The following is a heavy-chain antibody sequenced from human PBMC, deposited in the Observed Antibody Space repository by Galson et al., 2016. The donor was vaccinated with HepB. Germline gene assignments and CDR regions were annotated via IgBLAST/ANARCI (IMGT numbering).Heavy chain of an antibody. D-gene: IGHD2-21*02. J-gene: IGHJ1*01. Sequence: SLRLSCAASGFTFSNYAIHWVRQAPGKGLEWVALISDDGSKKYYADSVKGRFTISRDNSKNTLYVQMNSLRAEDTAVYYCAEVGEYCGGDCYSGYFQHWGQGTLVTVTP. CDR2: ISDDGSKK. CDR3: AEVGEYCGGDCYSGYFQH. V-gene: IGHV3-30*04. CDR1: GFTFSNYA.